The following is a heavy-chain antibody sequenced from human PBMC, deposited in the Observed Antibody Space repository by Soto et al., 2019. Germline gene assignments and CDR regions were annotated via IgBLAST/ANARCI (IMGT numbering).Heavy chain of an antibody. J-gene: IGHJ4*02. CDR1: GFTFSSSD. CDR2: IGTAGDT. V-gene: IGHV3-13*01. D-gene: IGHD3-10*01. Sequence: GESLKISCAASGFTFSSSDFHWVRQATGKGLEWVSAIGTAGDTYYPGSVKGRFTISRENAKNSLYLQMNSLRAGDTAVYYCARRRSGSYDYWGQGTLVTVSS. CDR3: ARRRSGSYDY.